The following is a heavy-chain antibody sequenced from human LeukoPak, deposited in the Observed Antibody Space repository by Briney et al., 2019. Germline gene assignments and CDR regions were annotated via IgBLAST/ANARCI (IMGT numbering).Heavy chain of an antibody. CDR3: ARGRYCSSTSCYFDY. CDR2: INHSGST. D-gene: IGHD2-2*01. V-gene: IGHV4-34*01. J-gene: IGHJ4*02. Sequence: TSETLSLTCAVYGGSFSGYYWSWIRQPPGKGLEWIGEINHSGSTNYNPSLKSRVTISVDTSKNQFSLKLSSVTAADTAVYYCARGRYCSSTSCYFDYWGQGTLVTVSS. CDR1: GGSFSGYY.